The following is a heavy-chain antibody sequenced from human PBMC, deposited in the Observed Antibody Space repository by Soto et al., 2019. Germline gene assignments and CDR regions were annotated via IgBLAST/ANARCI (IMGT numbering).Heavy chain of an antibody. CDR3: ARDGRMSTFGGVIVMPHFDY. Sequence: ASVKVSCKASGYTFTGYYMHWVRQAPGQGLEWMGRINPNSGGTNYAQKFQGWVTMTRDTSISTAYMELSRLRSDDTAVYYCARDGRMSTFGGVIVMPHFDYWGKGTLVPVSS. J-gene: IGHJ4*02. CDR2: INPNSGGT. CDR1: GYTFTGYY. D-gene: IGHD3-16*02. V-gene: IGHV1-2*04.